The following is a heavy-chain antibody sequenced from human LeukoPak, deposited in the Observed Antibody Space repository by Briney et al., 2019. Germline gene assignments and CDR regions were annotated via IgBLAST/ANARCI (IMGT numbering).Heavy chain of an antibody. CDR2: IYPGDADT. Sequence: GESLKISSKGSGYTFATYWIGWVRQMPGKGLEWIGMIYPGDADTRYSPSFQGQVTISADKSISTAYLQWSSLKASDTAIYYCARHVRAVPFDYWGQGTLVTVSS. V-gene: IGHV5-51*01. CDR3: ARHVRAVPFDY. J-gene: IGHJ4*02. CDR1: GYTFATYW. D-gene: IGHD3-10*01.